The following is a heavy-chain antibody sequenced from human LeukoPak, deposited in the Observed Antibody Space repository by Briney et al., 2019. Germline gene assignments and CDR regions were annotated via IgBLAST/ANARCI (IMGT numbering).Heavy chain of an antibody. CDR2: INHSGST. D-gene: IGHD3-10*01. CDR3: ARGVGYYYGSGSYYPYNWFDP. CDR1: GVSFSGYY. J-gene: IGHJ5*02. Sequence: SETLSLPCAVYGVSFSGYYWSWIRQPPGKGLEWIGEINHSGSTNYNPSLKSRVTISVDTSKNQFSLKLSSVTAADTAVYYCARGVGYYYGSGSYYPYNWFDPWGQGTLVTVSS. V-gene: IGHV4-34*01.